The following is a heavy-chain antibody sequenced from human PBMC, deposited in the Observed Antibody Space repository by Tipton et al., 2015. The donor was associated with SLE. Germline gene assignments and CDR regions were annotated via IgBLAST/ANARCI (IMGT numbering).Heavy chain of an antibody. CDR1: GGSISSYY. CDR3: ARFIVVVIAGHWYFDL. V-gene: IGHV4-59*01. D-gene: IGHD2-21*01. CDR2: IYYSGST. J-gene: IGHJ2*01. Sequence: TLSLTCTVSGGSISSYYWSWIRQPPGKGLEWIGYIYYSGSTNYNPPLKSRVTISVDTSKNQFSLKLSSVTAADTAVYYCARFIVVVIAGHWYFDLWGRGTLVTVSS.